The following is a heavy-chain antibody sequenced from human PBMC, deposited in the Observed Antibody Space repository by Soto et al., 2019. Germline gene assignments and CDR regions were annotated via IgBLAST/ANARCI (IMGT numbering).Heavy chain of an antibody. J-gene: IGHJ4*02. CDR2: IKTKVESYAT. D-gene: IGHD2-15*01. V-gene: IGHV3-73*01. CDR3: TRRHCSGGGCYSDFDF. CDR1: GFTLSGFD. Sequence: GGSLRLSCAASGFTLSGFDVHWVRQAAGEGLEWVARIKTKVESYATEYAASVKGRFSISRDDAKNTAYLEMNSLKTEDTAVYYCTRRHCSGGGCYSDFDFWGQGSLVNVS.